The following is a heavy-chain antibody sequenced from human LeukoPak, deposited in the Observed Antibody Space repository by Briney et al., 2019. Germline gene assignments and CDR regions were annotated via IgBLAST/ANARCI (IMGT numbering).Heavy chain of an antibody. J-gene: IGHJ6*03. CDR2: MNPNSGNT. CDR1: GYTFTGYY. V-gene: IGHV1-8*02. D-gene: IGHD6-13*01. Sequence: ASVKVSCKASGYTFTGYYMHWVRQATGQGLEWMGWMNPNSGNTGYAQKFQGRVTMTRNTSISTAYMELSSLRSEDTAVYYCAREAAAAGRHYYYYMDVWGKGTTVTVSS. CDR3: AREAAAAGRHYYYYMDV.